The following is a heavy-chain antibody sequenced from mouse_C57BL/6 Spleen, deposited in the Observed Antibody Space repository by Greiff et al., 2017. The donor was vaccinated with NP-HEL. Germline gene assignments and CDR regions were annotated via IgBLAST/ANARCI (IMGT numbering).Heavy chain of an antibody. CDR3: DNPYYGSSERYYYAMDY. J-gene: IGHJ4*01. V-gene: IGHV2-4*01. CDR1: GFSLPSYG. D-gene: IGHD1-1*01. CDR2: IWSGGST. Sequence: VKLVESGPGLVQPSQSLSITCTVSGFSLPSYGVHWVRQPPGKGLEWLGVIWSGGSTDYNAAFISRLSISKDNSKSQVFFKMNSLQADDTAIYYCDNPYYGSSERYYYAMDYWGQGTSVTVSS.